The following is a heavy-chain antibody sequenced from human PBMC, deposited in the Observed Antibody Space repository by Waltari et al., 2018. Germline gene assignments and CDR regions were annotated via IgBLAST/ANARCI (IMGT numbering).Heavy chain of an antibody. J-gene: IGHJ6*02. CDR2: MNPNSGNT. CDR1: GYTFTSYD. V-gene: IGHV1-8*01. D-gene: IGHD6-6*01. Sequence: QVQLVQSGAEVKKPGASVKVSCKASGYTFTSYDINWVRQATGQGLEWMGWMNPNSGNTGYAQKFQGRVTMTRNTSISTAYMELSSLRSEDTAVYYCARAIAARPWYYYGMDVWGQGTMVTVSS. CDR3: ARAIAARPWYYYGMDV.